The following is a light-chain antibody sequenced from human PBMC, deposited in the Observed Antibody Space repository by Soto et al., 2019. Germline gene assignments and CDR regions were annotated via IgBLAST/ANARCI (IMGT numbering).Light chain of an antibody. CDR3: QQRSNWPPIT. Sequence: EIVLTQSPGTLSLSPGERATLSCRAIQSVINNYLAWYQQKPGQAPRLLIYGASNRATGIPDRFSGSGSGTDFTLTISRLEPEDFAVYYCQQRSNWPPITFGQGTRLEIK. CDR1: QSVINNY. J-gene: IGKJ5*01. CDR2: GAS. V-gene: IGKV3D-20*02.